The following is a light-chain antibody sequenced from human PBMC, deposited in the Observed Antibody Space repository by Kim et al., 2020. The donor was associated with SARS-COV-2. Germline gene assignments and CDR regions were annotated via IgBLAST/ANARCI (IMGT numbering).Light chain of an antibody. CDR1: QSINTY. J-gene: IGKJ1*01. V-gene: IGKV1-39*01. CDR2: TAS. CDR3: QQSYDNPWT. Sequence: DIQMTQSPSSLSASVGDRVTITCRASQSINTYLNWYQQKPGEAPNLLIYTASGLQSGVPSRFSGSESGTHFTLTISSLQPEDCASYYCQQSYDNPWTFGQGTKVDIK.